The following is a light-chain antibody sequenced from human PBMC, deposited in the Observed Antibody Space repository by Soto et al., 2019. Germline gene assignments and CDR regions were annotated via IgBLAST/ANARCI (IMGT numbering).Light chain of an antibody. CDR2: DVN. CDR3: TSYARSSTHVV. J-gene: IGLJ2*01. V-gene: IGLV2-14*01. Sequence: QSALTQPASVSGSPGQSITLSCTGTSSDIGGYDFVSWYQRYPGKAPKLIIYDVNNRPSGVSNRFSGSKSGNTASLTISGLQAEDEADYYCTSYARSSTHVVFGGGTQLTVL. CDR1: SSDIGGYDF.